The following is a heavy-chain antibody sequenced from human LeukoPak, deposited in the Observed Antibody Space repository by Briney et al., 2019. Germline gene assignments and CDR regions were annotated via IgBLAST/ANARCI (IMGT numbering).Heavy chain of an antibody. V-gene: IGHV3-23*01. CDR2: ISGSGGST. Sequence: GGSLRLSCAASGFTFSSYAMIWVRQAPGKGLEWVSAISGSGGSTYYADSVKGRFTISRDNSKNTLYLQMNSLRAEDTAVYYCANDFWSPENWFDPWGQGTLVTVSS. D-gene: IGHD3-3*01. CDR3: ANDFWSPENWFDP. J-gene: IGHJ5*02. CDR1: GFTFSSYA.